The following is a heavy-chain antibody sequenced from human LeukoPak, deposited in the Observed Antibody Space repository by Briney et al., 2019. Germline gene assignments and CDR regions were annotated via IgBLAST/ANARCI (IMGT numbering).Heavy chain of an antibody. CDR2: ITGSGGNT. CDR3: VKWGDYDVLTGYYVSDY. J-gene: IGHJ4*02. Sequence: GASLRLSCAASGFTFSNYAMSWVRQAPGKGLEWVSAITGSGGNTYYADSVKGRFTISRDNSKNTVFLQMNSLRAEDTAVYYCVKWGDYDVLTGYYVSDYRGQGTLVTVSS. D-gene: IGHD3-9*01. V-gene: IGHV3-23*01. CDR1: GFTFSNYA.